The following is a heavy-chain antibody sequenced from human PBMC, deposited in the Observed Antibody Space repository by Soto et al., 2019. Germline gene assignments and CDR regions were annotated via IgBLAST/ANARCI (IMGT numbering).Heavy chain of an antibody. J-gene: IGHJ4*02. CDR3: ARERVEMATMGPWDY. V-gene: IGHV1-69*01. CDR2: IIPIFDTA. CDR1: GGTFSSYA. Sequence: QVQLVQSGAEVKKPGSSVKVSCKASGGTFSSYAISWVRQAPGQGLEWMGGIIPIFDTANYAQKFQGRVTITADESTSTAYMELSSLRSEDTAVYYCARERVEMATMGPWDYWGQGTLVTVSS. D-gene: IGHD5-12*01.